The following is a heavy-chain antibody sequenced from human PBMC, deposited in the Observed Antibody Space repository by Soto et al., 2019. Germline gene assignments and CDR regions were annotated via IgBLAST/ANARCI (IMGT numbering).Heavy chain of an antibody. CDR2: INIGGSS. V-gene: IGHV3-23*01. CDR3: AKSYDSSGYYCLDF. CDR1: GFTFSSYA. D-gene: IGHD3-22*01. Sequence: PGGSLRLSCAASGFTFSSYAMSWVRQAPGRGLEWVSSINIGGSSYYADSVKGRFTISRDNSKNTLYLRMNSLSAEDAAIYYCAKSYDSSGYYCLDFWGHGTLVTVSS. J-gene: IGHJ4*01.